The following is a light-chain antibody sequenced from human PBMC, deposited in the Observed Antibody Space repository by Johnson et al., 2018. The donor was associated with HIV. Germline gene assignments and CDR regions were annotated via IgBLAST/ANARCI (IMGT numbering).Light chain of an antibody. J-gene: IGLJ1*01. CDR1: NSNIGNNY. CDR3: GTWDSSLSAYV. CDR2: ENN. V-gene: IGLV1-51*02. Sequence: HSVLTQPPSVSAAPGQKVTISCSGSNSNIGNNYVSWYQQVPGTAPKLLIYENNKRPSGIPDRFSGSKSGTSATLGITGLQTGDEADYYCGTWDSSLSAYVFGPGTKVTIL.